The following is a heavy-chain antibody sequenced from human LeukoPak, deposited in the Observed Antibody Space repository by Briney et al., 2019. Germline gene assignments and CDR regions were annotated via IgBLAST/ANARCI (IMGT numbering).Heavy chain of an antibody. D-gene: IGHD3-16*01. CDR2: IYYSGST. V-gene: IGHV4-31*03. CDR3: ARVIWGSASEYYFDY. CDR1: GGSISSGGYY. J-gene: IGHJ4*02. Sequence: SQTLFLTCTVSGGSISSGGYYWSWIRQHPGKGLEWIGFIYYSGSTFYNPSLKSRVSISVDTSKNQFSLQLRSVTAADTAVYYCARVIWGSASEYYFDYWGQGTLVTVSS.